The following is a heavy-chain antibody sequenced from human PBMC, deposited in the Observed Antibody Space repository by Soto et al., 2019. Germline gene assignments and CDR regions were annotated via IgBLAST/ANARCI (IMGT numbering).Heavy chain of an antibody. D-gene: IGHD7-27*01. CDR1: GDSISNLDYF. V-gene: IGHV4-30-4*01. CDR3: ARGRYCLTGRCFPNWFDS. Sequence: QVQLLESGPGLVKPSQTLSLTCSVSGDSISNLDYFWAWIRQPPGQALEYIGYIYKSATTYYNPSFESRAAISADTSKSQLSLNVTSVTAADTAVYFCARGRYCLTGRCFPNWFDSWGQGALVTVSS. J-gene: IGHJ5*01. CDR2: IYKSATT.